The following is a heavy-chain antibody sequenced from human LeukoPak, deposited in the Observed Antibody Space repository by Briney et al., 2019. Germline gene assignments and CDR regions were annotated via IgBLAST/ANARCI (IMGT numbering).Heavy chain of an antibody. J-gene: IGHJ4*02. CDR2: IFYSGNT. CDR1: GGAISAYY. D-gene: IGHD2-2*01. CDR3: ARAPRYCSSTSCYDFDY. V-gene: IGHV4-59*01. Sequence: PSETLSLTCTVSGGAISAYYWSWIRQPPGKGLEWLGYIFYSGNTRYNPSLNSRATISIDTSNNQFSLILNSVTAADTAVYYCARAPRYCSSTSCYDFDYWGQGTLVTVSS.